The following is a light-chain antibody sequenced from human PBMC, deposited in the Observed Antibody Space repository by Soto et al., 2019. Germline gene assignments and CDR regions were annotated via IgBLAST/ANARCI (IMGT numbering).Light chain of an antibody. CDR3: QQRSNWPSLT. J-gene: IGKJ4*01. CDR1: ESPSSSY. V-gene: IGKV3D-20*02. CDR2: GVS. Sequence: EFVLTQSPGTLSLSPGERATLSCRASESPSSSYFAWYQQKPGQAPRLLIYGVSSRATGIPARFSGSGSETDFTLTISSLEPEDSAVYYCQQRSNWPSLTFGGGTKVDIK.